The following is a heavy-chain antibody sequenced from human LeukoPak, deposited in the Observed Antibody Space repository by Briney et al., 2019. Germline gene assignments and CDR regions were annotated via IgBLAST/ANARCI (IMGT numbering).Heavy chain of an antibody. CDR3: ARDDSVWFGELSHDY. D-gene: IGHD3-10*01. J-gene: IGHJ4*02. V-gene: IGHV1-18*01. CDR1: GYTFTSYG. Sequence: ASVKVSCKASGYTFTSYGISWVRQAPGQGLEWMGWISAYNGNTNYAQKLQGRVTMTTDTSTRTAYMELRSLGSDDTAAYYCARDDSVWFGELSHDYWGQGTLVTVSS. CDR2: ISAYNGNT.